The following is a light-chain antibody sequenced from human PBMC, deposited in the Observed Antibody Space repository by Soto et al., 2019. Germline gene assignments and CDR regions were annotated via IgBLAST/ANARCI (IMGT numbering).Light chain of an antibody. Sequence: DVQMTQSQSSLSASVGDRVTITCRASQDINNYLTWFQQKPVKAPKTLIYAASILQPGVPSKFSGSASGTDFTLTISSLQPEDFATYYCQQYNSYPPTFGQGTRLEIK. CDR2: AAS. CDR3: QQYNSYPPT. J-gene: IGKJ5*01. V-gene: IGKV1-16*02. CDR1: QDINNY.